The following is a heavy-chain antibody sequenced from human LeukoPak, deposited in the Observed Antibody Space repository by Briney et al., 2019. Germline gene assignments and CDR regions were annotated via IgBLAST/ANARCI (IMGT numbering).Heavy chain of an antibody. CDR2: MNPNSGNT. D-gene: IGHD2-15*01. CDR1: GYTFTSYD. Sequence: ASVKVSCKASGYTFTSYDFNWVRQATGQGPEWMGWMNPNSGNTGYAQKFQGRVTMTRNTSISTAYMELSSLRSDDTAIYYCAIGGIGRGYCSGGSCYDNSFGNWVQGTLVTVSS. V-gene: IGHV1-8*01. J-gene: IGHJ4*02. CDR3: AIGGIGRGYCSGGSCYDNSFGN.